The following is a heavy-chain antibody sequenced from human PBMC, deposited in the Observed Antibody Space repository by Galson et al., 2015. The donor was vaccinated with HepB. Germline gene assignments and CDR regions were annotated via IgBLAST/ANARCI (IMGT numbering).Heavy chain of an antibody. CDR3: TSSSGGSCC. J-gene: IGHJ4*02. Sequence: SLRLSCAASGLTFSGSAMHWVRQASGKGLEWVGRIRSKANSYATAYAASVKGRFTISRDDSKNTAYLQMNSLKTEDTAVYYCTSSSGGSCCWGQGTLVTVSS. CDR2: IRSKANSYAT. CDR1: GLTFSGSA. D-gene: IGHD2-15*01. V-gene: IGHV3-73*01.